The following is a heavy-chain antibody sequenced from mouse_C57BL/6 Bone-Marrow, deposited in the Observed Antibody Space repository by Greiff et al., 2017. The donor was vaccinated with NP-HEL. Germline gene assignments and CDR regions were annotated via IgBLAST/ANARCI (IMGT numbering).Heavy chain of an antibody. V-gene: IGHV14-1*01. CDR3: TTLHYYGSSPWFAY. J-gene: IGHJ3*01. CDR1: GFNIKDYY. D-gene: IGHD1-1*01. Sequence: VHVKQSGAELVRPGASVKLSCTASGFNIKDYYMHWVKQRPEQGLEWIGRIDPEDGDTEYAPKFQGKATMTADTSSNTAYLPLSSLTSEDTAVYYCTTLHYYGSSPWFAYWGQGTLVTVSA. CDR2: IDPEDGDT.